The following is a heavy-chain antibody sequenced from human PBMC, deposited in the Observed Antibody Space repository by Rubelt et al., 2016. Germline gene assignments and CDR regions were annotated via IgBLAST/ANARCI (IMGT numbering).Heavy chain of an antibody. CDR3: ARGIATAGSFNY. D-gene: IGHD6-13*01. J-gene: IGHJ4*02. CDR1: GFTFSSYG. Sequence: QVQLVESGGGVVQPGRSLRLSCAASGFTFSSYGMHWVRQAPGKGLEWVAVIWYDGSKKYYADSVKGRFTISRDNSKNTLYLQMNSLRAEDTAVYYCARGIATAGSFNYWGQGTLVTVSS. CDR2: IWYDGSKK. V-gene: IGHV3-33*01.